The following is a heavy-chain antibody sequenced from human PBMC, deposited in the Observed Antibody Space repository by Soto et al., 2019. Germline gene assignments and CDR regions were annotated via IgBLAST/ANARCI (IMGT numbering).Heavy chain of an antibody. Sequence: SETLSLTCTVSGGSISSGGYYWSWIRQHPGKGLEWIGYIYYSGSTYYNPSLKSRVTISVDTSKNQFSLKLSSVTAADTAVYYCARAVGSSGYYQKTPPLFDYWVQGTLVTVSS. D-gene: IGHD3-22*01. CDR3: ARAVGSSGYYQKTPPLFDY. V-gene: IGHV4-31*03. CDR1: GGSISSGGYY. CDR2: IYYSGST. J-gene: IGHJ4*02.